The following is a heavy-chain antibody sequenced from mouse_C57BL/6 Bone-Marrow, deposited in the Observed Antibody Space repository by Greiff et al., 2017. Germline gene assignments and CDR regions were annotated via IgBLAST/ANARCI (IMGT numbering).Heavy chain of an antibody. J-gene: IGHJ4*01. CDR2: ISYDGSN. V-gene: IGHV3-6*01. CDR1: GYSITSGYY. D-gene: IGHD1-1*01. Sequence: EVHLVESGPGLVKPSQSLSLTCSVTGYSITSGYYWNWIRQFPGNKLEWMGYISYDGSNNYNPSLKNRISITRDTSKNQFFLKLNSVTTEDTATYYCAREGNYYGSSYHYAMDYWGQGTSVTVSS. CDR3: AREGNYYGSSYHYAMDY.